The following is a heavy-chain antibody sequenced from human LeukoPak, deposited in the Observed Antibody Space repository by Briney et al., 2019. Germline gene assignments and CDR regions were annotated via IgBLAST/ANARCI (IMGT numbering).Heavy chain of an antibody. CDR3: ARFADYYYMDV. CDR1: GFTVSSNY. Sequence: PGGSLRLSCAASGFTVSSNYMSWVRQAPGKGLEWVANIKQDGSEKYYVDSVKGRFTISRDNAKNSLYLQMNSLRAEDTAVYYCARFADYYYMDVWGKGTTVTVSS. V-gene: IGHV3-7*01. J-gene: IGHJ6*03. CDR2: IKQDGSEK.